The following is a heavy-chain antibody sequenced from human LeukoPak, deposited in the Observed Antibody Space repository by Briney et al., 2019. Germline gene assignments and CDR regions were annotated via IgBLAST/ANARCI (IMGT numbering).Heavy chain of an antibody. V-gene: IGHV3-74*01. J-gene: IGHJ4*02. CDR2: INSDGSST. D-gene: IGHD1-26*01. Sequence: GGSLRLSCAASGFTFSTYWMHWVRQAPGKGLVWVSRINSDGSSTTYADSVKGRFTISRDNAKNTLYLQMNSLTAEDAALSYCARSKYSASHVDYWGQGTLATVSS. CDR1: GFTFSTYW. CDR3: ARSKYSASHVDY.